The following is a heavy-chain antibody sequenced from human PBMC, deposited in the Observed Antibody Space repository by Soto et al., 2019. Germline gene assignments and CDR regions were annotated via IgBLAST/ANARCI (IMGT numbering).Heavy chain of an antibody. CDR1: GYTFTSYG. J-gene: IGHJ5*02. Sequence: QVQLVQSGAEVKKPGASVKVSCKASGYTFTSYGISWVRQAPGQGLEWMGWISAYNGNTNYAQKLQGRVTMTTDTSTRTAYMELRSLRSDDTAVYYCARGYCSGGSCYYNWLDPWGQGTLVTVSS. D-gene: IGHD2-15*01. CDR2: ISAYNGNT. V-gene: IGHV1-18*01. CDR3: ARGYCSGGSCYYNWLDP.